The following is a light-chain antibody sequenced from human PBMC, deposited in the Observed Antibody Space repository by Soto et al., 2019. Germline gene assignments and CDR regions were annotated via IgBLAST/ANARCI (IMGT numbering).Light chain of an antibody. V-gene: IGKV3-20*01. CDR3: QQYSSSPVT. J-gene: IGKJ4*01. Sequence: EIVMTQSPATLSVSPGERATLFCRASQSVGRTLAWYQQKPGQAPRLLIYGASSRATGIPDRFSGSGSGTDFTLTISRLEPEDFAVYYCQQYSSSPVTFGGGTKVDIK. CDR1: QSVGRT. CDR2: GAS.